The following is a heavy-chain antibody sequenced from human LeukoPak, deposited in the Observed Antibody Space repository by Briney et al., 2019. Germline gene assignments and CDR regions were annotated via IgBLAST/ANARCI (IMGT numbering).Heavy chain of an antibody. V-gene: IGHV3-48*02. D-gene: IGHD3-22*01. CDR2: ISSSSSTI. CDR3: ARGGHYYDSSDYYFDY. Sequence: GGSLRLSCAASGFTFSSYSMNWVRQAPGKGLEWVSYISSSSSTIYYADSVEGRFTISRDNAKNSLYLQMNSLRDEDTAVCYCARGGHYYDSSDYYFDYWGQGTLVTVSS. J-gene: IGHJ4*02. CDR1: GFTFSSYS.